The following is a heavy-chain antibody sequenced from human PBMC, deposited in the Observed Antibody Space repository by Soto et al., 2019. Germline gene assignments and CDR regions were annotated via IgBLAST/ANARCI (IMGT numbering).Heavy chain of an antibody. J-gene: IGHJ4*02. CDR3: ARMRGLGEISPYLDY. D-gene: IGHD3-16*01. Sequence: QVQLQESGPGLVKPSETLSLTCSISGGSISDYQWNWIRQPPWKGLEWIGYIYYSGRTNYTPSLKSRLTISLDTSTRQFSLRLRSVTAADTAVYYCARMRGLGEISPYLDYWGQGALVTVSS. CDR2: IYYSGRT. V-gene: IGHV4-59*01. CDR1: GGSISDYQ.